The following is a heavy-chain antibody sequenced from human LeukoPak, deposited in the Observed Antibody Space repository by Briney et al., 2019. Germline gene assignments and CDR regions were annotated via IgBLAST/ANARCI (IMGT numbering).Heavy chain of an antibody. D-gene: IGHD2-2*01. Sequence: SVKVSCKASGGTFSSYAISWVRQAPGQGLEWMGGIIPIFGTANYAQKFQGRVTITAGESTSTAYMELSSLRSEDTAVYYCAREGRCSSTSCSFDYWGQGTLVTVSS. J-gene: IGHJ4*02. CDR3: AREGRCSSTSCSFDY. CDR2: IIPIFGTA. CDR1: GGTFSSYA. V-gene: IGHV1-69*13.